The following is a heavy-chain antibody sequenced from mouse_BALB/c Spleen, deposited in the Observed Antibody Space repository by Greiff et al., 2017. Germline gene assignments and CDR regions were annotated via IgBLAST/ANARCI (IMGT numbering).Heavy chain of an antibody. V-gene: IGHV5-6*01. CDR1: GFTFSSYG. CDR3: ARPYSLLRLQFAY. CDR2: ISSGGSYT. Sequence: EVMLVESGGDLVKPGGSLKLSCAASGFTFSSYGMSWVRQTPDKRLEWVATISSGGSYTYYPDSVKGRFTISRDNAKNTLYLQMSSLKSEDTAMYYCARPYSLLRLQFAYWGQGTLVTVSA. D-gene: IGHD1-2*01. J-gene: IGHJ3*01.